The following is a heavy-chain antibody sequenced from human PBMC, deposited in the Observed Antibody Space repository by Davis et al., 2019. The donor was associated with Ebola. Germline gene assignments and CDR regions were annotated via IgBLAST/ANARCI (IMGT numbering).Heavy chain of an antibody. V-gene: IGHV4-4*08. CDR2: IYSSGDI. CDR3: ARVGDFQGVY. J-gene: IGHJ4*02. D-gene: IGHD2-8*01. CDR1: GGSIGGYD. Sequence: PSETLSLTCTVSGGSIGGYDWHWIRQPPGKGLEWIGYIYSSGDIHLSPSLRSRASIFRDTFKNHFSVALTSVTAADTAVYYCARVGDFQGVYWGQGILVSVSS.